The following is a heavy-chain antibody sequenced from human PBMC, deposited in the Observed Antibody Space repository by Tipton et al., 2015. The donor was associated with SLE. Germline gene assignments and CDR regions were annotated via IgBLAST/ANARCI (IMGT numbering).Heavy chain of an antibody. V-gene: IGHV3-33*01. Sequence: SGFPFSTHGMHWVRQAPGKGLEWVAFIWYDGTNEYYEDSVKGRFTISRDNSKNTLFLQMNSLRAEDTAIYYCARDGRVLAVPDYWGQGTLVTVSS. CDR1: GFPFSTHG. CDR3: ARDGRVLAVPDY. CDR2: IWYDGTNE. D-gene: IGHD3-3*02. J-gene: IGHJ4*02.